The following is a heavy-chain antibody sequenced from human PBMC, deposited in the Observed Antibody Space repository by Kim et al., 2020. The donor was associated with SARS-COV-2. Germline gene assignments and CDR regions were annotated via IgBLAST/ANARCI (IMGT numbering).Heavy chain of an antibody. Sequence: ANYAQKFQGRVTITADKSTSTAYMELSSLRSEDTAVYYCATYIGGANHDYWGQGTLVTVSS. D-gene: IGHD1-26*01. CDR3: ATYIGGANHDY. CDR2: A. V-gene: IGHV1-69*02. J-gene: IGHJ4*02.